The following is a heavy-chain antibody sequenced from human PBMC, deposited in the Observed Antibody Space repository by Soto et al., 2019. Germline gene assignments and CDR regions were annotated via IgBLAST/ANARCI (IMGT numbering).Heavy chain of an antibody. V-gene: IGHV3-7*01. Sequence: PGGSLRLSCAASGFTFSRYWMSWVRQAPGKGLEWVANIKEDGNKNYYVDSVKGRFTIYRDNADNSLYLQMSSLRAEDTAVYYCARLSDVGYSENKIDCYRWFDSWGQGTLVTVSS. J-gene: IGHJ5*01. CDR1: GFTFSRYW. CDR2: IKEDGNKN. CDR3: ARLSDVGYSENKIDCYRWFDS. D-gene: IGHD3-9*01.